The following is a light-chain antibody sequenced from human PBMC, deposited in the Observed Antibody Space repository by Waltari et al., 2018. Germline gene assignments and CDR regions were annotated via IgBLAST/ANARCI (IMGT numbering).Light chain of an antibody. J-gene: IGLJ2*01. Sequence: QSMLTQPPSVSGAPGQRVTISCTGSSSNIGAGFDVQWYQQVPGTAPKVLNYANSNRPSGVPDRFSGSKSGTSASLAITWLQAEDEADYYCQSFDKSLHVVFGGGTRLTVL. CDR3: QSFDKSLHVV. V-gene: IGLV1-40*01. CDR2: ANS. CDR1: SSNIGAGFD.